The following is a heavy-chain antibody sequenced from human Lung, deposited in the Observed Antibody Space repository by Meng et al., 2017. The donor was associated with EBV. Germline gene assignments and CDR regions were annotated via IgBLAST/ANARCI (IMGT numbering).Heavy chain of an antibody. D-gene: IGHD4-17*01. J-gene: IGHJ5*02. CDR1: GGSIGSGDYY. V-gene: IGHV4-30-4*01. Sequence: GPGLVQPSQTLSLTCPVSGGSIGSGDYYWSWIRQPPGKGLEWIGYIYYSGSTYSNASLKSRVTISIDRSKNQFSLKLSSVTAADTAVYYCARDRKHYGERGWFDPWGQGTLVTVSS. CDR3: ARDRKHYGERGWFDP. CDR2: IYYSGST.